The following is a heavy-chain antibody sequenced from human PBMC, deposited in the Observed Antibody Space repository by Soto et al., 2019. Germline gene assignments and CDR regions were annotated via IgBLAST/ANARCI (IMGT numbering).Heavy chain of an antibody. D-gene: IGHD3-22*01. J-gene: IGHJ4*02. CDR1: GFTFSNYA. Sequence: QVQLVESGGGVVQPGRSLRLSCAVSGFTFSNYAMHWVRQAPGKGLEWVAVISYDGDNKYYADSVKGRFTISRDNSKNTLYLQMNNLRAEDTAVYYCARDPGYYDSSGSYFYYFDNWGQGTLVTVSS. CDR2: ISYDGDNK. V-gene: IGHV3-30-3*01. CDR3: ARDPGYYDSSGSYFYYFDN.